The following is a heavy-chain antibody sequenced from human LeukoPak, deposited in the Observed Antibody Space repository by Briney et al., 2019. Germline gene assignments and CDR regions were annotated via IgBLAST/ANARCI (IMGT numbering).Heavy chain of an antibody. CDR3: AKGTSSWHEFDY. J-gene: IGHJ4*02. V-gene: IGHV3-43D*03. Sequence: GGSLRLSCAASGFTFDDFAMHWVRQAPGKGLEWVSLITWDGGSTYYADSVKGRFTISRDNSKNSLYLQMNSLRAEDTALYYCAKGTSSWHEFDYWGQGTLVTVSS. D-gene: IGHD6-13*01. CDR2: ITWDGGST. CDR1: GFTFDDFA.